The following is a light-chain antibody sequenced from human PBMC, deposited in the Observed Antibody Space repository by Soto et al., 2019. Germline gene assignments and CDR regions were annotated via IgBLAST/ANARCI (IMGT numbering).Light chain of an antibody. Sequence: QSALTQPASVSGSPGQSITISCTGTSSDVGGYNYVSWYQHHPGKAPKLIIYDVTNRPSGVSNPFSGSKSGNTASLTLSGLQPEDEAEYYCSSYTSSNTRQIVFGTGTKVTVL. V-gene: IGLV2-14*03. CDR3: SSYTSSNTRQIV. CDR2: DVT. J-gene: IGLJ1*01. CDR1: SSDVGGYNY.